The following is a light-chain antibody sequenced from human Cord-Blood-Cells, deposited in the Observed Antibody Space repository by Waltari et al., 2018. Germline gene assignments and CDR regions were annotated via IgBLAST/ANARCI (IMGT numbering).Light chain of an antibody. CDR1: SSNIGSNY. Sequence: QSVLTQSPSASGTPGQRVTISCSGSSSNIGSNYVYWYQQLPGTAPKLLIYRNNQRPSGVPARFSGSKSGTSASLAISGLRSEDEADYYCAAWDDSLSGSWVFGGGTKLTVL. CDR2: RNN. V-gene: IGLV1-47*01. J-gene: IGLJ3*02. CDR3: AAWDDSLSGSWV.